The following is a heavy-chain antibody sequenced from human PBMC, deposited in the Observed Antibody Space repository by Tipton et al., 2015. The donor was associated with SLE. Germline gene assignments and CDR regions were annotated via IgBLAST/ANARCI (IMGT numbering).Heavy chain of an antibody. Sequence: TLSLTCTVSGGSISNHYWGWIRQPPGKGLEWIGYIYYSGSTNYNPSLRSRVTISVDTSKNQFFLKLSSVTAADTAVYYCARGSDRSGYFGAFDIWAQGTMVTVSS. CDR3: ARGSDRSGYFGAFDI. J-gene: IGHJ3*02. V-gene: IGHV4-59*11. CDR1: GGSISNHY. D-gene: IGHD3-22*01. CDR2: IYYSGST.